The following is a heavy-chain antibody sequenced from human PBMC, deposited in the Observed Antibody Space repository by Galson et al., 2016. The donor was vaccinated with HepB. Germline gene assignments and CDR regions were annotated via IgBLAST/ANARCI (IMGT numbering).Heavy chain of an antibody. CDR2: ISTGGSIV. J-gene: IGHJ4*02. CDR3: ATSRKHLWFSFDY. V-gene: IGHV3-11*01. D-gene: IGHD5-18*01. Sequence: SLRLSCAASGLNFSDFYMSWVRQAPGKGLEWVSYISTGGSIVKYADSVKGRFTISRDNAKNSVYLQMNSLRAADTAVYYCATSRKHLWFSFDYWGKGILVTVSS. CDR1: GLNFSDFY.